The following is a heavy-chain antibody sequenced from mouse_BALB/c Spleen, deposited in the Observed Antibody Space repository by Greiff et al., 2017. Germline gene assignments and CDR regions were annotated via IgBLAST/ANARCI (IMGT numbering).Heavy chain of an antibody. CDR2: IWAGGST. V-gene: IGHV2-9*02. D-gene: IGHD2-1*01. CDR1: GFSLTSYG. Sequence: VNVVESGPGLVAPSQSLSITYTVSGFSLTSYGVHWVRQPPGKGLEWLGVIWAGGSTNYNSALMSRLSISKDNSKSQVFLKMNSLQTDDTAMYYCAREIPPYGNYDAMDYWGQGTSVTVSS. CDR3: AREIPPYGNYDAMDY. J-gene: IGHJ4*01.